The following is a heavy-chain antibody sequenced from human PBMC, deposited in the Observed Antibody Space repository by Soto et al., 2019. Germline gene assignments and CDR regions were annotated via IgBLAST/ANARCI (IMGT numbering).Heavy chain of an antibody. V-gene: IGHV1-69*06. CDR2: LIPIFGTA. D-gene: IGHD3-22*01. Sequence: QVELVQSGAEVKKPGSSVKVSCQASEDTFRNYAISWVRQAPGQGLEWLGGLIPIFGTANYAPKFQGRVTITANTSANPVYLELSTLGSEDTAVYYCASTKYGSSAYYYLYLGLWDPGTLVTVSS. CDR3: ASTKYGSSAYYYLYLGL. J-gene: IGHJ2*01. CDR1: EDTFRNYA.